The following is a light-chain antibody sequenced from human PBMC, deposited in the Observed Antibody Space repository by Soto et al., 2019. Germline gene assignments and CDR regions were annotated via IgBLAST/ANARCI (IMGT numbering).Light chain of an antibody. J-gene: IGKJ5*01. CDR3: QQYDSLLYT. Sequence: DIQMTQSPSSLSASVGDRVTITCQASQDISIHLNWYQQKPGKAPKLLIYDASNLETGVPSRFTASGSGTDFTFTISSLQPEDIAMYYCQQYDSLLYTFGQGTRLEIK. V-gene: IGKV1-33*01. CDR2: DAS. CDR1: QDISIH.